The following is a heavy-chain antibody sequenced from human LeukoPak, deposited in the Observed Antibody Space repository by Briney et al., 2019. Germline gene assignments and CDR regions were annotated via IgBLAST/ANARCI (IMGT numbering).Heavy chain of an antibody. CDR3: AKDTVVATIYYFDY. J-gene: IGHJ4*02. Sequence: GGSQRLSCAASGFTFRSYALSWVREAPGKGLESLSPISGSVGSTYYADSVKGRFTISRDNSKNTLYLQMNSLRAEDTAVYYCAKDTVVATIYYFDYWGQGTLVTVSS. CDR1: GFTFRSYA. D-gene: IGHD5-12*01. V-gene: IGHV3-23*01. CDR2: ISGSVGST.